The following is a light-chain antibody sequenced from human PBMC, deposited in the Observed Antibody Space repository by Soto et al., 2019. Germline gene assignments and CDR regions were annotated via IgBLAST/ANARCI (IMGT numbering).Light chain of an antibody. CDR3: QQYNTYPLT. V-gene: IGKV1-5*03. CDR2: NAS. Sequence: DIQMTQSPSTLSASVGDRVTITCRASQSISSWLAWYQQKAGKAPKLLIYNASSLEGGVPSRFSGSGSGTEFNITISSLQPDDFATYYCQQYNTYPLTFGGGTPLDIK. CDR1: QSISSW. J-gene: IGKJ4*01.